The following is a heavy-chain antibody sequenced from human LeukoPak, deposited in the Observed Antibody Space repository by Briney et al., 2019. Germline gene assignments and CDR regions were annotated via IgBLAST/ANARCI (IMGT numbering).Heavy chain of an antibody. V-gene: IGHV3-74*01. CDR2: ITSDGRTT. CDR1: GFSFSTSW. CDR3: ARAPGYRSFLDY. D-gene: IGHD6-13*01. J-gene: IGHJ4*02. Sequence: GGSLRLSCAASGFSFSTSWMHWFRQGPGRGLVWVSRITSDGRTTIYADSVKGRFSISRDNSKNTLFLQMNSLRADDTAVYYCARAPGYRSFLDYWGQGTLVTASS.